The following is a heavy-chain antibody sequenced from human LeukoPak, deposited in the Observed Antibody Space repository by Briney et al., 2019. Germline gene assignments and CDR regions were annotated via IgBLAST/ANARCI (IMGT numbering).Heavy chain of an antibody. CDR1: GYSSTSYW. D-gene: IGHD6-13*01. CDR2: TYPGDSNT. CDR3: VSAPAYSTTWYSDY. V-gene: IGHV5-51*01. J-gene: IGHJ4*02. Sequence: GESLNFSCTGSGYSSTSYWIGWVRQTPGRGVEWMGITYPGDSNTRYSPSFEGQVTISADKSISTGYLQWSSLKASDTAMYYCVSAPAYSTTWYSDYWGQGTLVSVSS.